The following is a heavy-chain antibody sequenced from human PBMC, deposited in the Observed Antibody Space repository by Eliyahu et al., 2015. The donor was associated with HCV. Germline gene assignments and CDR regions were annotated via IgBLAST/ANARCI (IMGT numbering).Heavy chain of an antibody. CDR3: ARDPEWGALDY. D-gene: IGHD1-26*01. CDR1: GFTFRPSW. J-gene: IGHJ4*02. Sequence: EVKLVESGGGLVQPGGSLRLTCEASGFTFRPSWMSWVRQAPGKGLEWVGDIKEDGSNIVYVDTVRGRFTISRDNARNSLYLQMNSLRAEDTAVYYCARDPEWGALDYWGQGILVTVSS. CDR2: IKEDGSNI. V-gene: IGHV3-7*03.